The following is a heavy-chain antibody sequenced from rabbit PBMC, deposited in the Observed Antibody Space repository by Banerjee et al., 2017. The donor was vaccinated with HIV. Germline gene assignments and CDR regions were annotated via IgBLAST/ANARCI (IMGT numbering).Heavy chain of an antibody. CDR3: ARAYASSSGVNIPYYFNL. CDR2: IYAGSSGST. J-gene: IGHJ4*01. CDR1: GFSFSSSYY. V-gene: IGHV1S40*01. D-gene: IGHD1-1*01. Sequence: QSLEESGGDLVKPGASLTLTCTASGFSFSSSYYMCWVRQAPGKGLEWIACIYAGSSGSTYYASWAKGRFTISKTSSTTVTLQMTSLTAADTATYFCARAYASSSGVNIPYYFNLWGPGTLVTVS.